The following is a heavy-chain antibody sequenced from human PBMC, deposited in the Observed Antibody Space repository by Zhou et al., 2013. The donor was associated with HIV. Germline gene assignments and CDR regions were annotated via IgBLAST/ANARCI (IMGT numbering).Heavy chain of an antibody. CDR2: INPSGGST. V-gene: IGHV1-46*01. CDR3: ARPNDYDSGGYSPFEY. Sequence: QVQLVQSGAEVKKPGASVKVSCKASGYTFTIYYMHWVRLAPGQGLEWMGIINPSGGSTSYAQKFQGRVTMTRDTSTNTAYMELSSLRPEDTAVYYCARPNDYDSGGYSPFEYWGQGTLVTVSA. CDR1: GYTFTIYY. D-gene: IGHD3-22*01. J-gene: IGHJ4*02.